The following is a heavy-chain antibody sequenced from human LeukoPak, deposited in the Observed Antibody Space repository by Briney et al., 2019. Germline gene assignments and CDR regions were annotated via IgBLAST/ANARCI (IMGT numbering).Heavy chain of an antibody. CDR1: GFTFSSYE. V-gene: IGHV3-48*03. CDR2: ISSSGSTI. CDR3: ARLDASRRDGYNSNYFDY. Sequence: HPGGSLRLSCAASGFTFSSYEMNWVRQAPGKGLEWVSYISSSGSTIYYADSVKGRFTISRDNAKNSLDLQMNSLRVEDTAVYYCARLDASRRDGYNSNYFDYWGQGTLVTVSS. J-gene: IGHJ4*02. D-gene: IGHD5-24*01.